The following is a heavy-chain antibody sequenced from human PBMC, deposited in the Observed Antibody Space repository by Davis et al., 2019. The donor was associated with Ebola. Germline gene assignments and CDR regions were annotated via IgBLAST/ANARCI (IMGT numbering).Heavy chain of an antibody. CDR1: GFMFSSYA. Sequence: GGSLRLSCSVSGFMFSSYAMHWVRQAPGKGLQYVSGITNNGGSTYYADSVKGRFIISRDNSKNTLYLQMNSLRAEDTAVYYCARINSYGDFDYWGQGTLVTVSS. CDR2: ITNNGGST. D-gene: IGHD5-18*01. J-gene: IGHJ4*02. CDR3: ARINSYGDFDY. V-gene: IGHV3-64*04.